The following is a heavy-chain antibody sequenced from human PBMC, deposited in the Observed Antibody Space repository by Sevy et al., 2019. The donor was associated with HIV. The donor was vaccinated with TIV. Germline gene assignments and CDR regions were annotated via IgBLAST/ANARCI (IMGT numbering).Heavy chain of an antibody. CDR2: FDPEDGET. Sequence: ASVKVSCKVSGKTLSQLSMHWVRQAPGKGLEWSGTFDPEDGETRYAQKLQGRVTMTEDTSTDTAYMELRSLRSEDTALYYCATTKDYYESSGSPFDYWGQGTLVTVSS. CDR3: ATTKDYYESSGSPFDY. CDR1: GKTLSQLS. D-gene: IGHD3-22*01. J-gene: IGHJ4*02. V-gene: IGHV1-24*01.